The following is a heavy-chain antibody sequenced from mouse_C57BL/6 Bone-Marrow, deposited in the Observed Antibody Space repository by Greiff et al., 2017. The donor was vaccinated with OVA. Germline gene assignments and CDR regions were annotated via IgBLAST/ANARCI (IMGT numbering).Heavy chain of an antibody. J-gene: IGHJ3*01. Sequence: QVQLKQSGPELVKPGASVKISCKASGYAFSSSWMNWVKQRPGKGLEWIGRIYPGDGDTNYNGKFKGKATLTADKSSSTAYMQLSSLTSEDSAVYFCARRPFYDGYIWFAYWGQGTLVTVSA. V-gene: IGHV1-82*01. CDR1: GYAFSSSW. CDR2: IYPGDGDT. D-gene: IGHD2-3*01. CDR3: ARRPFYDGYIWFAY.